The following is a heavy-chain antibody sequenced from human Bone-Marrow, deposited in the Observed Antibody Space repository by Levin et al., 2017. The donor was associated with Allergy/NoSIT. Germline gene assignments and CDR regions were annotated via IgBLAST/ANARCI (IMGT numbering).Heavy chain of an antibody. CDR3: AKDLSPRIAVTGNIEY. D-gene: IGHD6-19*01. V-gene: IGHV3-43*01. Sequence: PGGSLRLSCAASGFTFNDYTMHWVRQAPQRGLEWVSLISWDASTTYYADSVRGGFTISRDNSKNALYLQMNSLTTEDTALYYCAKDLSPRIAVTGNIEYWGQGTLVTVSS. CDR1: GFTFNDYT. J-gene: IGHJ4*02. CDR2: ISWDASTT.